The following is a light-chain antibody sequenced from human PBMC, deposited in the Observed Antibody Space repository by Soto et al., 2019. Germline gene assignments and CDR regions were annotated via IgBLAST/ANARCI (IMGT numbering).Light chain of an antibody. CDR1: QSISSY. Sequence: DIQMTQSPSSLSASVGDRVTITCRASQSISSYLNWYQQKPGKAPKVLIYDASSLQSGVPSRYSCSGSVTDFPLTISSLQTEDFATYYCQQSYTTPPLTFGQGTKVEIK. V-gene: IGKV1-39*01. CDR2: DAS. CDR3: QQSYTTPPLT. J-gene: IGKJ1*01.